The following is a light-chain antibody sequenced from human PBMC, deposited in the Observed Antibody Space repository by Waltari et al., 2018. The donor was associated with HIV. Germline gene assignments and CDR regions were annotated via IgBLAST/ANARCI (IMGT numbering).Light chain of an antibody. Sequence: DIVMTQPPAILSVSPGERVTLSCRVRQGCGSNLAWYQQKVGQAPRLLLYGAATRAAEIPVRFSGSGSGTDFTLTIDSLQSEDFATYYCQQYNIRPRGNTFGQGTKLQIK. CDR1: QGCGSN. V-gene: IGKV3-15*01. CDR3: QQYNIRPRGNT. J-gene: IGKJ2*01. CDR2: GAA.